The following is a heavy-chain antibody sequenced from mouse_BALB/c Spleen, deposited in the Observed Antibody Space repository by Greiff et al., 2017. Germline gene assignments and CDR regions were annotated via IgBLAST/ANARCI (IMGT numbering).Heavy chain of an antibody. J-gene: IGHJ4*01. CDR3: ARNGNYYAMDY. V-gene: IGHV1-54*03. CDR1: GYAFTNYL. D-gene: IGHD2-1*01. Sequence: VQLKQSGAELVRPGTSVKVSCKASGYAFTNYLIEWVKQRPGQGLEWIGVINPGSGGTNYNEKFKGKATLTADKSSSTAYMQLSSLTSDDSAVYFCARNGNYYAMDYWGQGTSVTVAS. CDR2: INPGSGGT.